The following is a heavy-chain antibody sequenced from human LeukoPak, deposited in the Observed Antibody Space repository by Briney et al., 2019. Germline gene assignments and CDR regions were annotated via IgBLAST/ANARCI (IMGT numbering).Heavy chain of an antibody. V-gene: IGHV3-21*01. Sequence: GGSLRLSCAASGFTFSSYSMNWVRQAPGKGLEWVSSISSSSSYIYYADSVKGRFTISRDNAKNSLYLQMNSLRAEDTAVYYCAIDLHYYDRSGYYQYWGQGTLVTVSS. CDR2: ISSSSSYI. CDR1: GFTFSSYS. D-gene: IGHD3-22*01. CDR3: AIDLHYYDRSGYYQY. J-gene: IGHJ4*02.